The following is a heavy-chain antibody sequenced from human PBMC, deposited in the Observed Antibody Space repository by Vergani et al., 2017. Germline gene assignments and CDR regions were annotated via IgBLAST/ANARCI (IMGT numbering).Heavy chain of an antibody. CDR3: ARVAGGGNSRGRFDP. J-gene: IGHJ5*02. Sequence: QVQLQESGPRLVKPSQTLSLTCTVSGGSISSGRYYWSWILPPAGKGLEFICRIYSSGSTNYHPSLKSRVTISVDTYPNQFSLKLSSVNAADTAVYYCARVAGGGNSRGRFDPWGKGTLVTVFS. CDR2: IYSSGST. D-gene: IGHD4-23*01. CDR1: GGSISSGRYY. V-gene: IGHV4-61*02.